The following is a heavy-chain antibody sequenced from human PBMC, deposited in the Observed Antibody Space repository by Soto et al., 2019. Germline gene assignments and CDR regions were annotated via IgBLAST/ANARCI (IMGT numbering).Heavy chain of an antibody. D-gene: IGHD5-12*01. V-gene: IGHV3-33*01. J-gene: IGHJ4*02. Sequence: QVQLVESGGGVVQPGRSLRLSCVASGFTFSNYGLHWVRQAPGKGLEWVAIIWHDGKNKDYADSVKGRFTVSRDNSKNALYLQMNSLTAGDTAVYHCARDPGKDVAIDYWGPGTLVTVSS. CDR3: ARDPGKDVAIDY. CDR2: IWHDGKNK. CDR1: GFTFSNYG.